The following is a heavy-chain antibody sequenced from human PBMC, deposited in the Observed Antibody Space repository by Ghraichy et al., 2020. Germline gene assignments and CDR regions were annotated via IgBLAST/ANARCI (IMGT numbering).Heavy chain of an antibody. CDR3: ARQSGGTYVYFDY. CDR1: GGSLSTYY. J-gene: IGHJ4*02. V-gene: IGHV4-4*07. D-gene: IGHD1-26*01. CDR2: ISSSGGT. Sequence: SETLSLTCTVSGGSLSTYYWSWIRQPDGKGLEWIGRISSSGGTNYNFSLRSRVTVSVDTSKNQFSLKLISVTAADTALYYCARQSGGTYVYFDYWCPGILATVSS.